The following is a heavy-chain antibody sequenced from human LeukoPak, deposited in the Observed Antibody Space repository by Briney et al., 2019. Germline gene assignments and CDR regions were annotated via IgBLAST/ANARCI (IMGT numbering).Heavy chain of an antibody. CDR1: GFTFSSYG. CDR2: IWYDGSNK. Sequence: PGGSLRLSCAASGFTFSSYGMHWVRQAPGKGLEWVAVIWYDGSNKYYADSVKGRFTISRDNSKNTLYLQMNSLRAEDTAVYYCARDTGSYPNYYYGMDVWGQGTTVTVSS. CDR3: ARDTGSYPNYYYGMDV. V-gene: IGHV3-33*01. D-gene: IGHD1-26*01. J-gene: IGHJ6*02.